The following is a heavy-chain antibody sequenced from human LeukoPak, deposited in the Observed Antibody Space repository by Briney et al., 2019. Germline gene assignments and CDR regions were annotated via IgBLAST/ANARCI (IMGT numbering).Heavy chain of an antibody. CDR1: GFTFNSYA. V-gene: IGHV3-23*01. CDR2: ISGSGGST. J-gene: IGHJ4*02. CDR3: AKPVAAAGISH. D-gene: IGHD6-13*01. Sequence: GGSLRLSCAASGFTFNSYAMSWVRQAPGKGLEWVSAISGSGGSTYYADSVKGRFTISRDNSKNTLYLQMNSLRAEDTAVYYCAKPVAAAGISHWGQGTLVTVSS.